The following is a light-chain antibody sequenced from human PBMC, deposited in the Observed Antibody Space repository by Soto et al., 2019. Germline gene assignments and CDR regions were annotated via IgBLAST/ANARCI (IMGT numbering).Light chain of an antibody. J-gene: IGLJ3*02. Sequence: QSALTQPPSASGSPGQSVTISCTGTSSDVGGYNYVSWYQQYPGRAPKLMIYEVTKRPSGVPDRFSGSKSGNTASLTVSGLPAEDGADYFCSSYSASNNFYFVFGGGTQLTVL. CDR2: EVT. V-gene: IGLV2-8*01. CDR3: SSYSASNNFYFV. CDR1: SSDVGGYNY.